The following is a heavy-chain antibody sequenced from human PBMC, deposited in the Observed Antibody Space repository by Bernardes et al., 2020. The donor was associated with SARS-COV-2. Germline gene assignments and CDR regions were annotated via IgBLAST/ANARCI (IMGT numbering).Heavy chain of an antibody. D-gene: IGHD1-26*01. CDR3: AREWEDYTSSLFDY. Sequence: GSLRLSCAASGFTFSTFAMHWVRQAPGKGLEWVAIISYDGTTKYNPDSVKGRFTISRDNSKNTLFLQMNSLTTEDTAVYYCAREWEDYTSSLFDYWGQGTLVTVSS. J-gene: IGHJ4*02. CDR1: GFTFSTFA. V-gene: IGHV3-30*04. CDR2: ISYDGTTK.